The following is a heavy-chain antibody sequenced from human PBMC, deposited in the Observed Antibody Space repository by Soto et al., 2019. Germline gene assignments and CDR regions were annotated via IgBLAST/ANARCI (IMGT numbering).Heavy chain of an antibody. J-gene: IGHJ4*02. CDR3: ARGVFDCGGDCYPFDY. D-gene: IGHD2-21*02. CDR2: MNPNSGNT. CDR1: GYTFTSYD. V-gene: IGHV1-8*01. Sequence: QVQLVQSGAEVKKPGASVKVSCKASGYTFTSYDINWVRQATGQGLEWMGWMNPNSGNTGYAQKFQGRVTMTRNTSISTAYMELSSLRSEDTAVYYCARGVFDCGGDCYPFDYWGQGTLVTVSS.